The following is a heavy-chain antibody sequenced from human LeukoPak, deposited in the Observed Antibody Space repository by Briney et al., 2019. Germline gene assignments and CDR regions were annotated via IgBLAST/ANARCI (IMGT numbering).Heavy chain of an antibody. CDR3: ARGSGGRSTTLGMDV. D-gene: IGHD2-15*01. CDR1: AGSFGGYY. CDR2: INHSGST. Sequence: SETLSLTCAVYAGSFGGYYWSWIRQPPRKGLEWIGAINHSGSTNYNPSLKSRVTISVDTSKNQFSLKLSSVTAADTAVYYCARGSGGRSTTLGMDVWGQGTTVTVSS. V-gene: IGHV4-34*01. J-gene: IGHJ6*02.